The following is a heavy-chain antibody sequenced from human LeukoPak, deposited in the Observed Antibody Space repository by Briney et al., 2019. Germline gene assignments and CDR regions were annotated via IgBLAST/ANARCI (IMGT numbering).Heavy chain of an antibody. CDR2: IYYSGST. Sequence: SETLSLTCTVSGGSISSSSYYWGWIRQPPGKGLEWIGSIYYSGSTYYNPSLKSRVTISVDTSKNQFSLKLSSVTAADTAVYYCATLPSYGDYVEGNAFDIWGQGTMVTVSS. V-gene: IGHV4-39*07. CDR3: ATLPSYGDYVEGNAFDI. J-gene: IGHJ3*02. CDR1: GGSISSSSYY. D-gene: IGHD4-17*01.